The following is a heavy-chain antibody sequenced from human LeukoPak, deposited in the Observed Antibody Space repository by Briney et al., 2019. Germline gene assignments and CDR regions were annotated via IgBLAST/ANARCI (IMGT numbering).Heavy chain of an antibody. CDR3: ARGGPLERGYSYGQEDPFDY. Sequence: PGGSLRLSCAASGFTFSSYGMHWVRQAPGKGLEWVAFIRYDGSNKYYADSVKGRFTISRDNSKNTLYLQMNSLRAEDTAVYYCARGGPLERGYSYGQEDPFDYWGQGTLVTVSS. D-gene: IGHD5-18*01. J-gene: IGHJ4*02. CDR1: GFTFSSYG. CDR2: IRYDGSNK. V-gene: IGHV3-30*02.